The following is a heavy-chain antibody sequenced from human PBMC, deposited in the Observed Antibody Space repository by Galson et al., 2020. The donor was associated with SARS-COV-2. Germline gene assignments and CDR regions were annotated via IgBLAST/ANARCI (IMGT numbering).Heavy chain of an antibody. CDR2: IWYDGSNK. CDR3: ARDNCSGGSCYLDY. D-gene: IGHD2-15*01. Sequence: GESLKISCAASGFTFSSYGMHWVRQAPGKGLEWVAVIWYDGSNKYYADSVKGRFTISRDNSKNTLYLQMNSLRAEDTAVYYCARDNCSGGSCYLDYWGQGTLVTVSS. V-gene: IGHV3-33*01. J-gene: IGHJ4*02. CDR1: GFTFSSYG.